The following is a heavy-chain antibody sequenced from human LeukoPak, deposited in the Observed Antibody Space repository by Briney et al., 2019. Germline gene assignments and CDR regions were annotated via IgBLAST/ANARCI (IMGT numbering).Heavy chain of an antibody. CDR3: KSGGAAPGAFDY. CDR1: GFTFNTYA. CDR2: IKHDGSEQ. J-gene: IGHJ4*02. Sequence: PGGSLRLSCAASGFTFNTYAMHWVRQAPGKGLQWVANIKHDGSEQYYVDSVKGRFTISRDNARDSLYLQMNSLGVEDTAVYYCKSGGAAPGAFDYWGQGALVTVSS. D-gene: IGHD6-13*01. V-gene: IGHV3-7*01.